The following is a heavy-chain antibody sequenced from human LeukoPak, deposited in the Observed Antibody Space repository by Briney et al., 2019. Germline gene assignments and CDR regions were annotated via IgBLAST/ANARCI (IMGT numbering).Heavy chain of an antibody. V-gene: IGHV3-7*02. D-gene: IGHD3-10*01. CDR2: IKEDGSEK. CDR1: GFTFSSTW. J-gene: IGHJ4*02. Sequence: GGSLRLSCVGSGFTFSSTWMSWVRQAPGKGLEWVARIKEDGSEKYYVDSVKGRFTISRDNAKNSLYLQMNSLRAEDTAVYYCARISGITMVRGVTADYWGQGTLVTVSS. CDR3: ARISGITMVRGVTADY.